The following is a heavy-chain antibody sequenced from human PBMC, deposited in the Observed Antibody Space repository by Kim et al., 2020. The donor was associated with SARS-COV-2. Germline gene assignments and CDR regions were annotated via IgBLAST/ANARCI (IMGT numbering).Heavy chain of an antibody. CDR1: GFTFDDYA. V-gene: IGHV3-43*02. CDR2: ISGDGGST. Sequence: GGSLRLSCAASGFTFDDYAMHWVRQAPGKGLEWVSLISGDGGSTYYTDSVKGRFTISRDNSKNSLYLQMNSLRTEDTALYYCARDYSGWFNWFDPWGQGTLVTVSS. D-gene: IGHD6-19*01. J-gene: IGHJ5*02. CDR3: ARDYSGWFNWFDP.